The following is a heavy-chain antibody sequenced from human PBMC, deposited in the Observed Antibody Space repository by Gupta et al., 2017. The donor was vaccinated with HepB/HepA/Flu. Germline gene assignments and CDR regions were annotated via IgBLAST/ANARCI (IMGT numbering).Heavy chain of an antibody. Sequence: QITLKESGPTLVKPTQTLTLTCTYSGFSLDTLGLGVAWIRQPPGEALECLAVVYWNDDKRYSTSLKTRLNITKDTSKNEVVLTMTNMDPMDTATYFCAHNVRSDIYTYFESWGQGSLVTVSS. CDR1: GFSLDTLGLG. CDR2: VYWNDDK. J-gene: IGHJ4*02. V-gene: IGHV2-5*01. D-gene: IGHD3-3*02. CDR3: AHNVRSDIYTYFES.